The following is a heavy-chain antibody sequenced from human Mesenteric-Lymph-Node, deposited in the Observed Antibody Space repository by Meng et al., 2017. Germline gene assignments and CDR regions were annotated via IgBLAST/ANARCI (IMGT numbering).Heavy chain of an antibody. Sequence: SETLSLTCTVSGYSISSGYYWGWIRQPPGKGLEWIGSINHSGSTYYNPSLKSRVTISVDTSKNQFSLKLSSVTAADTAVYYCARKGIAVAGTLAFDYWGQGTLVTVSS. D-gene: IGHD6-19*01. V-gene: IGHV4-38-2*02. CDR3: ARKGIAVAGTLAFDY. CDR1: GYSISSGYY. CDR2: INHSGST. J-gene: IGHJ4*02.